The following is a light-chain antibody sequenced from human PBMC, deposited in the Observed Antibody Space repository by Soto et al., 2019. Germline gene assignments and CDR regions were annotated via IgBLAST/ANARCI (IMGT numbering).Light chain of an antibody. V-gene: IGLV2-14*01. CDR3: GSYSSTDTPFV. CDR2: EVT. Sequence: QSALTQPASVSGSPGQSITISCTGTSRDVGDYDYVSWYQHHPGKAPKLIIFEVTNRPSGISDRFSGSKSVNTASLTISGLQAEDESDYYCGSYSSTDTPFVFGTGTKLTVL. CDR1: SRDVGDYDY. J-gene: IGLJ1*01.